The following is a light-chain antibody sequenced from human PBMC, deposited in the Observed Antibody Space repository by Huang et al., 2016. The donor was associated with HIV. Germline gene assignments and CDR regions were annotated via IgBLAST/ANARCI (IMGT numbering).Light chain of an antibody. Sequence: VLTQSPPTLSLSLGGTGTLSCRASQGVGTYVAWYQQRPGQAPRLVIYDASNRAAGIPVGFSGAGSGTDFTLSINGLESEDVGVYYCQQRNVWPLTFGGGTKVEVK. J-gene: IGKJ4*01. CDR1: QGVGTY. V-gene: IGKV3D-11*01. CDR2: DAS. CDR3: QQRNVWPLT.